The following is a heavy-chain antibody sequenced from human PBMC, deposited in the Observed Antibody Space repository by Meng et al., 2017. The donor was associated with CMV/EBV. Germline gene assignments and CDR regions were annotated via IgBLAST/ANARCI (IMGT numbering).Heavy chain of an antibody. CDR2: ISGSGGST. CDR3: AKGYCSSTSCSPNWFDP. J-gene: IGHJ5*02. Sequence: FTFSSYAMSWVRQAPGKGLEWVSAISGSGGSTYYADSVKGRFTISRDNSKNTLYLQMNSLRAEDTAVYYCAKGYCSSTSCSPNWFDPWGQGTLVTV. CDR1: FTFSSYA. D-gene: IGHD2-2*01. V-gene: IGHV3-23*01.